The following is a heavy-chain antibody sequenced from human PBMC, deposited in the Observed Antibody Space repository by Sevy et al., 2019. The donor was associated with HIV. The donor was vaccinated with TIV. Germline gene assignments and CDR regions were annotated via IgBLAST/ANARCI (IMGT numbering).Heavy chain of an antibody. CDR1: GFIFSGYG. CDR2: ISGSGGST. D-gene: IGHD6-13*01. CDR3: AKDRISAARFQH. J-gene: IGHJ1*01. Sequence: GGSLRLSCAASGFIFSGYGMSWVRQAPGQGLEWVSAISGSGGSTYDADSVKGRFTISRDNFKNTLYLQMNSLRAEDTAVYYCAKDRISAARFQHWGQGTLVTVSS. V-gene: IGHV3-23*01.